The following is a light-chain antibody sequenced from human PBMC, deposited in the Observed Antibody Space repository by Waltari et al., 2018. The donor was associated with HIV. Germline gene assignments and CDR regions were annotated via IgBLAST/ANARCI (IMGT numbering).Light chain of an antibody. CDR1: SSDVGGYNS. CDR3: SAYTSSSTVV. V-gene: IGLV2-14*01. CDR2: EVS. Sequence: QSALTQPASVSGSPGQSITVSCTGTSSDVGGYNSVSWYQHHPGKAPKRMSYEVSDRPSGVSNRFAGSKSGNTASLTISGLQAEDEGDYYCSAYTSSSTVVFGGGTKLTVL. J-gene: IGLJ2*01.